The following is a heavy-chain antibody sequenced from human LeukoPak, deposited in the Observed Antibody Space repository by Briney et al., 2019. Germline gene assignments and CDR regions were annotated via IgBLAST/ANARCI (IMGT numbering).Heavy chain of an antibody. CDR3: ARGAGPLFDP. V-gene: IGHV3-11*01. Sequence: PGGSLRISCAASGFTFTDYYMSWIRQAPGKGLEWISYIGDSGSPIYYANSVKGRFTISRDNAKNSLYLQMNNLRAEDTAMYYCARGAGPLFDPWGQGTLVTVSS. CDR1: GFTFTDYY. J-gene: IGHJ5*02. CDR2: IGDSGSPI.